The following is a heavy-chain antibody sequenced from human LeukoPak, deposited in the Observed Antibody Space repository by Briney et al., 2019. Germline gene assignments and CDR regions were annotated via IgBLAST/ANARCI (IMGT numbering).Heavy chain of an antibody. V-gene: IGHV1-69*01. J-gene: IGHJ5*02. CDR3: AMYVWGSVRRWRNWFDP. CDR2: IIPVLGAA. D-gene: IGHD3-16*01. CDR1: GGFLNTHA. Sequence: GASEKVSCKASGGFLNTHAITWVRQAPGEGLEWLGGIIPVLGAAHSAQSFQGRVTITADESTSTAYMEMSSLRSEDTAVYYCAMYVWGSVRRWRNWFDPWGQGTLVTVSS.